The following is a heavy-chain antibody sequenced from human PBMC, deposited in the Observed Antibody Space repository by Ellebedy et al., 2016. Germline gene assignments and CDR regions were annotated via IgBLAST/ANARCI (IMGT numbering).Heavy chain of an antibody. V-gene: IGHV1-18*01. D-gene: IGHD1-26*01. Sequence: ASVKVSCXASGYRFTINGISWVRQAPGQGLEWMGWISANSGNTIYAQKLQGRVTMTTDTSASTAYMELRSLKSDDTAVYYCARDRHYSFDNWGQGTLVTVSS. J-gene: IGHJ4*02. CDR3: ARDRHYSFDN. CDR1: GYRFTING. CDR2: ISANSGNT.